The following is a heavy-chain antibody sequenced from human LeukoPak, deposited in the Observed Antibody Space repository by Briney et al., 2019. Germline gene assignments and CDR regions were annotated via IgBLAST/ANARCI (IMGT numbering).Heavy chain of an antibody. V-gene: IGHV1-8*03. D-gene: IGHD3-3*01. CDR2: MNPNSGNT. Sequence: ASVKVSCKASGGTFSSYAISWVRQATGQGLEWMGWMNPNSGNTGYAQKFQGRVTITRNTSISTAYMELSSLRSEDTAVYYCAINYDFWSGYYRFDYWGQGTLVTVSS. CDR1: GGTFSSYA. J-gene: IGHJ4*02. CDR3: AINYDFWSGYYRFDY.